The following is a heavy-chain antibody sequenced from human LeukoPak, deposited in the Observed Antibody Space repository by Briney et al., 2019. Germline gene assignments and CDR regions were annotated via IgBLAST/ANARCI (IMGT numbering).Heavy chain of an antibody. CDR2: TRFDGKNK. Sequence: PGGSLRLSCAASGFTFSRYGMHWVRQAPGKGLEWVSFTRFDGKNKYYADSVKGRFTISRDNAKNSLYLQMNSLRAEDTAVYYCARDLMGIAYRGAFYYWGQGTLVTVSS. CDR3: ARDLMGIAYRGAFYY. V-gene: IGHV3-30*02. CDR1: GFTFSRYG. D-gene: IGHD6-13*01. J-gene: IGHJ4*02.